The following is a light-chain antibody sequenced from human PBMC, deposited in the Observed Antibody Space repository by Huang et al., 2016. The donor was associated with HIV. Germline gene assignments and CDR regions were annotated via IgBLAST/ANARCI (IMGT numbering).Light chain of an antibody. CDR2: GSS. Sequence: IHLTQSPSSLSASVGDRVTVTCRASQAIGNSLAWYQQGLGKAPKLLIYGSSTLQTGVAQRFSGNGSETDFTLTIASLLPGDFATYFCQQLKSYPLTFGGGT. J-gene: IGKJ4*01. CDR1: QAIGNS. CDR3: QQLKSYPLT. V-gene: IGKV1-9*01.